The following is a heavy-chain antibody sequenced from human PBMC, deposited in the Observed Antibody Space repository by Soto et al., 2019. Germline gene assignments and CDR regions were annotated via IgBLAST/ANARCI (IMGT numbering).Heavy chain of an antibody. V-gene: IGHV3-30-3*01. J-gene: IGHJ6*02. CDR1: GFTFSSYA. Sequence: VQLVESGGGLVKPGGSLRLSCAASGFTFSSYAMHWVRQAPGKGLEWVAVISYDGSNKYYADSVKGRFTISRDNSKNTLYLQMNSLRAEDTAVYYCARDAQYYDFWSGYYTLRYGMDVWGQGTTVTVSS. CDR3: ARDAQYYDFWSGYYTLRYGMDV. CDR2: ISYDGSNK. D-gene: IGHD3-3*01.